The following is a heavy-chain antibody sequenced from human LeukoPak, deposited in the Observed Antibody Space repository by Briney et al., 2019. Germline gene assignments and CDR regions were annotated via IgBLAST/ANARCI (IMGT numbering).Heavy chain of an antibody. D-gene: IGHD2-2*01. V-gene: IGHV3-23*01. CDR3: ARSRGVVPAADMDV. Sequence: GGSLRLSCAASGFTFSTYAMSWVRQAPGKGLECVSSISGSGGTTSYADSVKGRFTISRDNSKNTLYLQMNSLRAEDTAVYYCARSRGVVPAADMDVWGKGTTVTVSS. CDR2: ISGSGGTT. J-gene: IGHJ6*03. CDR1: GFTFSTYA.